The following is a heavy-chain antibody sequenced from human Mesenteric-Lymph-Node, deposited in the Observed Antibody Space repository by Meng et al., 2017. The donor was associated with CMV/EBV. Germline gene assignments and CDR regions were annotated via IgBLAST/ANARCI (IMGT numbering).Heavy chain of an antibody. Sequence: GGSLRLSCAASGFTFSSYTMSWVRQAPGEGLEWVSLIYSGGSSTAYADSVKGRFTVSRDNSKNTLYLQMTSLRAEDTAVYYCARDPSPYSGSYYYYYGMDVWGQGTTVTVSS. D-gene: IGHD1-26*01. J-gene: IGHJ6*02. V-gene: IGHV3-23*03. CDR2: IYSGGSST. CDR1: GFTFSSYT. CDR3: ARDPSPYSGSYYYYYGMDV.